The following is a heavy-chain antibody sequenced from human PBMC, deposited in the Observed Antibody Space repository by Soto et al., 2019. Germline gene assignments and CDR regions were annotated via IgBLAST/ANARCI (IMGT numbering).Heavy chain of an antibody. CDR2: ISSSSDYI. V-gene: IGHV3-21*01. Sequence: AGGSLRLSCAASGFTFSSYAMSWVRQAPGKGLEWVSSISSSSDYIYYADSVKGRFTISRDNAKNSLYLQMNSLRAEDTAVYYCARGRYCSSTSCQAEDYWGLGTLVTVSS. D-gene: IGHD2-2*01. CDR3: ARGRYCSSTSCQAEDY. CDR1: GFTFSSYA. J-gene: IGHJ4*02.